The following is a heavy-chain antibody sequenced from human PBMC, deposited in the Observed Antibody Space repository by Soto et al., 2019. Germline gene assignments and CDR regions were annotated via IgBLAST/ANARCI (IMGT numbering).Heavy chain of an antibody. CDR2: ISSSSSYI. Sequence: GGSLRLSCAASGFTFSSYSMNWVRQAPGKGLEWVSSISSSSSYIYYADSVKGRFTNSRDNAKNSLYLQMNSLRAEDTAVYYCARRSGYSYGYPYYYYGMDVWGQGTTVTVSS. CDR1: GFTFSSYS. V-gene: IGHV3-21*01. D-gene: IGHD5-18*01. CDR3: ARRSGYSYGYPYYYYGMDV. J-gene: IGHJ6*02.